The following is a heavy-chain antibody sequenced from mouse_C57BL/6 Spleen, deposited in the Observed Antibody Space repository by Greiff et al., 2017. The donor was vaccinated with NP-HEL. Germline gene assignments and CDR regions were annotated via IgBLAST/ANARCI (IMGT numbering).Heavy chain of an antibody. Sequence: VQLQQSGTVLARPGASVKMSCKTSGYTFTSYWMHWVKQRPGQGLEWIGAIYPGNSDTSYNQKFKGKAKLTAVTSASTAYMELSSLTNEDSAVYYCTRSLTSFYAMDYWGQGTSVTVSS. CDR2: IYPGNSDT. V-gene: IGHV1-5*01. CDR3: TRSLTSFYAMDY. J-gene: IGHJ4*01. CDR1: GYTFTSYW. D-gene: IGHD1-3*01.